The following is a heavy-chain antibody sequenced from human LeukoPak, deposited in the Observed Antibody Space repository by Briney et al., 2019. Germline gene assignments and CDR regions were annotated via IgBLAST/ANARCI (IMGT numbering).Heavy chain of an antibody. Sequence: PGGSLRLSCAASGFIFSNFGIHCVRQAPGKGLEWVAFIRYDGTSKYYADSVKGRFTLSRDNSKNTVYLHMNSLRTEGTAVYYCVKDSPLPAWGQGTLVTVSS. V-gene: IGHV3-30*02. CDR2: IRYDGTSK. D-gene: IGHD2-2*01. CDR3: VKDSPLPA. CDR1: GFIFSNFG. J-gene: IGHJ5*02.